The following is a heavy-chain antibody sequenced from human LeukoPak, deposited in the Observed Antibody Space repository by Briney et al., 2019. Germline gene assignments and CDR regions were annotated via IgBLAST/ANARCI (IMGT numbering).Heavy chain of an antibody. Sequence: GGSLRLSCVASRFTFNTYAVNWVRQAPGKGLEWVSAIDSSGDDAFYADSVRGRFTLSRDNFKNTMFLQMNSLRAEDTAVYYCAKGPFSGTYNDAFDVWGQGTMVIVSS. CDR3: AKGPFSGTYNDAFDV. J-gene: IGHJ3*01. CDR1: RFTFNTYA. CDR2: IDSSGDDA. D-gene: IGHD1-26*01. V-gene: IGHV3-23*01.